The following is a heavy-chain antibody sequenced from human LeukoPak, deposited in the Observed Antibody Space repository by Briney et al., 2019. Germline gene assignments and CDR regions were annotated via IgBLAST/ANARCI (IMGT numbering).Heavy chain of an antibody. Sequence: ASVKVSCKVSGYTLTELSMHWVRQAPGKGLEWMGGFDPEDGETIYAQKFQGRVTMTEDTSTDTAYMELSSLRSEDTAVYYCATVRLTNYYDSSGYHDAFDIWGQGTMVTVSS. CDR1: GYTLTELS. D-gene: IGHD3-22*01. CDR3: ATVRLTNYYDSSGYHDAFDI. V-gene: IGHV1-24*01. CDR2: FDPEDGET. J-gene: IGHJ3*02.